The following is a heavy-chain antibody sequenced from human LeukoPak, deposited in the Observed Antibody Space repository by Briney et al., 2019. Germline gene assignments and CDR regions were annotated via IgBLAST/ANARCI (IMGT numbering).Heavy chain of an antibody. CDR3: ARGLYDFWSGYLYYYYYYMDV. CDR2: IYYSGST. CDR1: GGSISSSSYY. D-gene: IGHD3-3*01. J-gene: IGHJ6*03. Sequence: SETLSLTCTVSGGSISSSSYYWGWIRQPPGKGLEWIGSIYYSGSTYYNPSLKSRATISVDTSKNQFSLKLSSVTAADTAVYYCARGLYDFWSGYLYYYYYYMDVWGKGTTVTVSS. V-gene: IGHV4-39*07.